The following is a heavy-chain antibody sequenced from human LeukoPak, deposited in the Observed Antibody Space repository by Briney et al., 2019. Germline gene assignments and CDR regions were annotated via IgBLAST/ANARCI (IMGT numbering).Heavy chain of an antibody. CDR1: GFTFSSYA. V-gene: IGHV3-30*04. D-gene: IGHD2-15*01. CDR3: ARGEDCSGGSCYWDYYYYGMDV. J-gene: IGHJ6*02. CDR2: ISYDGSNK. Sequence: GGSLRLSCAASGFTFSSYAMHWVRQAPGKGLEWVAVISYDGSNKYYADSVKGRFTISRDNSKNTLYLQMNSLRAEDTAVYYCARGEDCSGGSCYWDYYYYGMDVWGQGTTVTVSS.